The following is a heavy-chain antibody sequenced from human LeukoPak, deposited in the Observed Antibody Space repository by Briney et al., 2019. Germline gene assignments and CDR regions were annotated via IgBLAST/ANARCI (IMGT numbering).Heavy chain of an antibody. CDR1: GGSFSGYY. CDR2: INHSGST. V-gene: IGHV4-34*01. CDR3: ARRNPPHFAY. J-gene: IGHJ4*02. Sequence: SSXTLSLTCAVYGGSFSGYYWSWIRQPRGKGVEWVGEINHSGSTNYNPSLKSRVTISVDTSKNQFSLKLSSVTAADTAVYYCARRNPPHFAYWGQGTLVTVSS.